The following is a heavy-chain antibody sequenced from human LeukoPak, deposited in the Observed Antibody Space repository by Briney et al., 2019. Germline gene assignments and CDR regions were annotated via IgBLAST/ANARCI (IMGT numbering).Heavy chain of an antibody. CDR3: ARIWFGELFGGAFDI. CDR1: GFSLSTSGAG. J-gene: IGHJ3*02. CDR2: IYWDDDK. D-gene: IGHD3-10*01. Sequence: SGPTLVKPTQTLTLTCTFSGFSLSTSGAGVGWIRQPPGKALEWLALIYWDDDKRYSPSLKSRLTITKDTSKSQVVLTMTNMDPVDTATYYCARIWFGELFGGAFDIWGQGTMVTVSS. V-gene: IGHV2-5*02.